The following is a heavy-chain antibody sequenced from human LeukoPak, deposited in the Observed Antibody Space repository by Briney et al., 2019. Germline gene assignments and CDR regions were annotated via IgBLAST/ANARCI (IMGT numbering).Heavy chain of an antibody. Sequence: GGSLRLSCTASGFTFSSYGMHWVRQAPGKGLEWVAVIWYDGSNKYYADSVKGRFTISRDNSKNTLYLQLNSLRADDTAVYYCARGELLRLRDRAFGYWGQGSLVTVSS. CDR2: IWYDGSNK. CDR3: ARGELLRLRDRAFGY. V-gene: IGHV3-33*01. J-gene: IGHJ4*02. CDR1: GFTFSSYG. D-gene: IGHD1-7*01.